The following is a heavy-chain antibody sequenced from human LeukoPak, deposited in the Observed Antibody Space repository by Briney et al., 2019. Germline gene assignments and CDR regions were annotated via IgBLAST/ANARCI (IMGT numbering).Heavy chain of an antibody. J-gene: IGHJ4*02. CDR1: GGSFSSGGYY. V-gene: IGHV4-31*03. CDR2: IYYSGST. CDR3: ARRVITVNSFDY. Sequence: SQTLSLTCTVSGGSFSSGGYYWSWIRQHPGKGLEWIGYIYYSGSTYYNPSLKSRVTISVDTSKNQFSLKLSSVTAADTAVYYCARRVITVNSFDYWGQGTLVTVSS. D-gene: IGHD3-22*01.